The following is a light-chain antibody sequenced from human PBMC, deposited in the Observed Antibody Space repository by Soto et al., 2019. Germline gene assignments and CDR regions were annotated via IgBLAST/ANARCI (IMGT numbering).Light chain of an antibody. CDR2: LGS. J-gene: IGKJ3*01. CDR1: QSLLHSNGYNY. Sequence: DIVMTQSPLSLPVTPGEPASISCRSSQSLLHSNGYNYLDWYLQKPGQSPQLLIYLGSNRAPGVPDTLSGGGSGTDFTLKISRVAAYDVGVYYSTRALQTPLSFGPGTKVDIK. V-gene: IGKV2-28*01. CDR3: TRALQTPLS.